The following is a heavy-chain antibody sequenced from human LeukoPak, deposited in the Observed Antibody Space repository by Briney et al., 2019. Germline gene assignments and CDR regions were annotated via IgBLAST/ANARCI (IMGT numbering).Heavy chain of an antibody. V-gene: IGHV3-23*01. CDR1: GDTLGSYD. CDR3: AKACDVRGVIRD. J-gene: IGHJ4*02. CDR2: ISCSGGST. D-gene: IGHD3-10*01. Sequence: GGSLRLSNADSGDTLGSYDRSWVRQAPGKGLEWVSAISCSGGSTYYADSVRGGFTISRDNSKNTLNLQRNSLSAEDTAVHYSAKACDVRGVIRDWGQGTLVTVSS.